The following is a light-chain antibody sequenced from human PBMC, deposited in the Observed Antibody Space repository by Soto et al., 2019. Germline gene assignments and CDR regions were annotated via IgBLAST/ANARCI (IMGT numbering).Light chain of an antibody. J-gene: IGLJ2*01. CDR1: SSNIGAGYD. Sequence: QSVVTQPPSVSGAPGQRVTISCTGSSSNIGAGYDVHWYQQFPGTAPKLLIYGNNNRPSGVPDRFSGSKSGTSASLAITGLQAEDEADDYCQSFDTRLNSVVFGGGTKVTVL. CDR2: GNN. CDR3: QSFDTRLNSVV. V-gene: IGLV1-40*01.